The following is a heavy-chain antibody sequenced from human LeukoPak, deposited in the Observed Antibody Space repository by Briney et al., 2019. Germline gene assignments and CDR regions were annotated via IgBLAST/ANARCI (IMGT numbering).Heavy chain of an antibody. D-gene: IGHD1-7*01. CDR1: GGSISSSSCY. CDR3: ARLSVTLELYYYYYYGMDV. V-gene: IGHV4-39*07. CDR2: IYYSGST. Sequence: SQTLSLTCTVSGGSISSSSCYWGWIRQPPGKGLEWIGSIYYSGSTFYNPSLQSRVTISVDTSKNQFSLKLSSVTAADTAVYYCARLSVTLELYYYYYYGMDVWGQGTTVTVSS. J-gene: IGHJ6*02.